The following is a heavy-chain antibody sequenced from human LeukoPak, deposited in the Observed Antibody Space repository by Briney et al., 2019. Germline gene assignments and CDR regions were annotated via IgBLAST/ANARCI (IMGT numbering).Heavy chain of an antibody. Sequence: PSQTLSLTCAVSGGSISSGGFSWSWIRQPPGKGLEWIGYIYHSGTTYYNPSLKSRVAISVDTSKKQFSLKLSSVTAADTAVYYCATLGTFHYGSGLDYWGQGTLVTVSS. V-gene: IGHV4-30-2*01. J-gene: IGHJ4*02. D-gene: IGHD3-10*01. CDR3: ATLGTFHYGSGLDY. CDR1: GGSISSGGFS. CDR2: IYHSGTT.